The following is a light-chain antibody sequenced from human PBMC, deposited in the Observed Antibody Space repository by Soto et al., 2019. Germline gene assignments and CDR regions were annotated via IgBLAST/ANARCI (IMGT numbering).Light chain of an antibody. CDR3: QSYDSSLSGWV. J-gene: IGLJ3*02. CDR2: GNS. Sequence: QSVLTQPPSVSGAPGKRVTISCTGSSSNIGAGYDVHWYQQLPGTAPKLLIYGNSIRPSGIPDRLSGSKSGTSASLAITGLQAEDEADYYCQSYDSSLSGWVFGGGTKLTVL. CDR1: SSNIGAGYD. V-gene: IGLV1-40*01.